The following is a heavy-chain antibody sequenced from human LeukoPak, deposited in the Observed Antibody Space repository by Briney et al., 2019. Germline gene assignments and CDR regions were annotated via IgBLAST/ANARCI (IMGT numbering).Heavy chain of an antibody. CDR3: AREGPETYYFDF. V-gene: IGHV1-46*01. CDR1: GYTFTSYY. D-gene: IGHD5-24*01. J-gene: IGHJ4*02. Sequence: GASLKVSCKASGYTFTSYYIHWVRQAPGQGLEYMGIIRPSGSTAYAQKFLGRITMTRDTSTSAVHMELSSLRSEDMAVYYCAREGPETYYFDFWGQGTLVTVSS. CDR2: IRPSGST.